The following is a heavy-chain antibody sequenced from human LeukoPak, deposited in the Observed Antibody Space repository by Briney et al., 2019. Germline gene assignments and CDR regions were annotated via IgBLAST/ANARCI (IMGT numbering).Heavy chain of an antibody. D-gene: IGHD5-12*01. CDR2: IYYSGST. V-gene: IGHV4-59*12. J-gene: IGHJ4*02. CDR3: ARDTSDIVATNFDY. Sequence: PSETLSLTCTVSGGSISSYYWSWIRQPPGKGLEWIGYIYYSGSTNYNPSLKSRVTISVDTSKNQFSLKLSSVTAADTAVYYCARDTSDIVATNFDYWGQGTLVTVSS. CDR1: GGSISSYY.